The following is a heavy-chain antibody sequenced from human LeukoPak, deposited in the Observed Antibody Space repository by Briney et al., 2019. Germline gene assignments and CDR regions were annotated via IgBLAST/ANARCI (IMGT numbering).Heavy chain of an antibody. Sequence: SETLSLTCTVSGGSISSSSYYWGWIRQPPGKGLEWIGSIYYSGSTYYNPSLKSRVTISVDTSKNQFSLKLSSVTAADTAVYYCARGEVVVVPAAIRFDPWGQGTLVTVSS. CDR1: GGSISSSSYY. V-gene: IGHV4-39*01. CDR2: IYYSGST. CDR3: ARGEVVVVPAAIRFDP. J-gene: IGHJ5*02. D-gene: IGHD2-2*01.